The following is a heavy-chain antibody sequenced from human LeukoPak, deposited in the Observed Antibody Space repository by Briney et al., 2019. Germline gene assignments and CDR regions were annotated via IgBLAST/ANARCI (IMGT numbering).Heavy chain of an antibody. CDR2: ISGSGGST. CDR3: AKDRVQSPDAFDI. V-gene: IGHV3-23*01. J-gene: IGHJ3*02. CDR1: GFTFSSYA. Sequence: GGSLRLSCAASGFTFSSYAMSWVRQAPGKGLEWVSAISGSGGSTYYADSVKGRFTSSRDNSKNTLYLQMNSLRAEDTAVYYCAKDRVQSPDAFDIWGQGTMVTVSS.